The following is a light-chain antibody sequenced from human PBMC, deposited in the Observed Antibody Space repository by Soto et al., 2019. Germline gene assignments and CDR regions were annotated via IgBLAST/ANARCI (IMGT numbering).Light chain of an antibody. Sequence: DIEMTQPPSSVSASVGDRVTITCRASQDINNDLAWFQQKPGEPPKSLIYAASTLQSGVPSKFSGSGSGTDFTLTISSLQPEDFATYYCQQYKTYPLTFGPGTKVDLK. CDR3: QQYKTYPLT. CDR1: QDINND. V-gene: IGKV1-16*02. J-gene: IGKJ3*01. CDR2: AAS.